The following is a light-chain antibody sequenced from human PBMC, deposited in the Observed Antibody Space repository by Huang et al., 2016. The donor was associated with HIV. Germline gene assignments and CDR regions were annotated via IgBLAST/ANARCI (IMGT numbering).Light chain of an antibody. CDR3: QQYHNWPPYT. CDR1: QSVSTN. CDR2: GAP. Sequence: EIVMTQSPATLSVSPGERATLSCRASQSVSTNLAWYQQKPGQAPRLLIYGAPTRATGIPARFSGSGSGTEFTLTISGLQSEDFAVYHCQQYHNWPPYTFGQGTKLELK. J-gene: IGKJ2*01. V-gene: IGKV3-15*01.